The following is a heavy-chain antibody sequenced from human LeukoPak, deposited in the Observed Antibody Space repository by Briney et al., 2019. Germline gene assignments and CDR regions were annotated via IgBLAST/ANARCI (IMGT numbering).Heavy chain of an antibody. Sequence: GGSLRLSCAASGFTFSSYSMNWVRQAPGKGLEWVSGITWNSDIKAYADAVKGRFTVSRDNAKNSLYLHMNSLRSDDTALYYCARAPISGSYSQYFYMDVWGKGTTVTISS. V-gene: IGHV3-9*01. CDR3: ARAPISGSYSQYFYMDV. CDR2: ITWNSDIK. D-gene: IGHD3-10*01. CDR1: GFTFSSYS. J-gene: IGHJ6*03.